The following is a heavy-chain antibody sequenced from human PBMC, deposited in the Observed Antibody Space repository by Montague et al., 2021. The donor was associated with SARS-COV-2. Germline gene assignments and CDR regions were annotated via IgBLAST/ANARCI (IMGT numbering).Heavy chain of an antibody. D-gene: IGHD3-9*01. CDR1: GFSLSTSGMR. CDR3: ARSYYDILTAYYTPFDY. J-gene: IGHJ4*02. Sequence: PGLVKPTQTLTLTCTFSGFSLSTSGMRASWIRQPPGKALEWLARIDWDDDKFYSTSLKTRLTISKDTSKNQVVLTMTNMDPVDTATYYCARSYYDILTAYYTPFDYWGQGTLVTVSS. V-gene: IGHV2-70*04. CDR2: IDWDDDK.